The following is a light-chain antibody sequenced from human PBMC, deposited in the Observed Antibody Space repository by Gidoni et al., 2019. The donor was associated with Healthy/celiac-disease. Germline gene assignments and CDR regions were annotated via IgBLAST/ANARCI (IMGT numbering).Light chain of an antibody. Sequence: EIAITPSPATLSVSPGERATLPCRASPSVSSNLAWYQQKPGQAPRLLIYGASTRATGIPARFSGSGSGTEFTLTISSLQSEDFAVYYCQQYNNWPFTFXHXTKVDIK. CDR1: PSVSSN. CDR2: GAS. V-gene: IGKV3-15*01. J-gene: IGKJ3*01. CDR3: QQYNNWPFT.